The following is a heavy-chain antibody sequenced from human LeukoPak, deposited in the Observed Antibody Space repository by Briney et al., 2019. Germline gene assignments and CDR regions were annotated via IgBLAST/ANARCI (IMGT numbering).Heavy chain of an antibody. D-gene: IGHD3-16*01. CDR3: ARDLPRSYYDYVWGREGYVFDY. V-gene: IGHV3-21*01. CDR2: ISSSSSYR. CDR1: GYTFSSYR. Sequence: GGSLRLSCAASGYTFSSYRMNWVRQAPGKGQEWVSSISSSSSYRYYADSVKGRFTVSRDNAKNSLYLQMNSLRAEDTAVYYCARDLPRSYYDYVWGREGYVFDYWGQGTLVTVSS. J-gene: IGHJ4*02.